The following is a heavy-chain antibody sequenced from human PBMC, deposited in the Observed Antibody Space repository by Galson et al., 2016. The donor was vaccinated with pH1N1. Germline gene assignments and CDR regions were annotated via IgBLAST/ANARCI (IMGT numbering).Heavy chain of an antibody. CDR3: AKPRFTYSHGSFGF. V-gene: IGHV3-30*18. CDR1: GFTFSAYG. Sequence: SLRLSCAASGFTFSAYGMHWVRQAPGKGLEWVAVVWFDGNYKYYADSVKGRFTISRDNSKNTLYLQMDSLRPDDTAMYYCAKPRFTYSHGSFGFWGQGTLVTVSS. D-gene: IGHD4-11*01. CDR2: VWFDGNYK. J-gene: IGHJ4*02.